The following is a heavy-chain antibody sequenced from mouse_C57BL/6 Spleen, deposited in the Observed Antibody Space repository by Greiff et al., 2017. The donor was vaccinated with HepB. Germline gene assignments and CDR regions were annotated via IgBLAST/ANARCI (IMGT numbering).Heavy chain of an antibody. Sequence: VQLQQSGPELVKPGASVKISCKASGYAFSSSWMNWVKQRPGKGLEWIGRIYPGDGDTNYNGKFKGKATLTADKSSSTAYMQLSSLTSEDSAVYFCARSSSGYYGSFDYWSQGTTLTVSS. J-gene: IGHJ2*01. D-gene: IGHD3-2*02. CDR1: GYAFSSSW. V-gene: IGHV1-82*01. CDR3: ARSSSGYYGSFDY. CDR2: IYPGDGDT.